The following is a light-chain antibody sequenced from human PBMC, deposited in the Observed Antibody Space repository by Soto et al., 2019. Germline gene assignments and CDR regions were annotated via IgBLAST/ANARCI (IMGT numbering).Light chain of an antibody. CDR1: QSVSSSY. V-gene: IGKV3-20*01. J-gene: IGKJ2*01. Sequence: EIALTQSPGTLSLSPGERATLSCRASQSVSSSYLAWYQQKPGQAPRLLIYGASSRATDIPDRFSGSGSGTDFTLTISRLEPEDFAVYYCQQYGSSSYTFGQGTKLEIK. CDR3: QQYGSSSYT. CDR2: GAS.